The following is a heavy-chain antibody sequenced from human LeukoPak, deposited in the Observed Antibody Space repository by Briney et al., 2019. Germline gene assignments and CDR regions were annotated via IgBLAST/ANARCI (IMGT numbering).Heavy chain of an antibody. CDR2: ISAYNGNT. J-gene: IGHJ4*02. CDR1: GYTFTSYG. CDR3: ARDGDYGGNWDY. V-gene: IGHV1-18*01. Sequence: GASVKVSCKASGYTFTSYGISWVRQAPGQALEWMGWISAYNGNTNYPQKLQGRVTMATDTSTSTAYMELRSLRSDDTAVYYCARDGDYGGNWDYWGQGTLVTVSS. D-gene: IGHD4-23*01.